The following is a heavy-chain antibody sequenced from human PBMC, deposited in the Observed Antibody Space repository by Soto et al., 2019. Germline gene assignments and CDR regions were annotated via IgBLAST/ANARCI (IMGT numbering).Heavy chain of an antibody. V-gene: IGHV1-69*13. J-gene: IGHJ4*02. D-gene: IGHD5-12*01. CDR1: GGSFSNFG. CDR2: IVPVFGRP. CDR3: EREGSGYNF. Sequence: SVKVSCKASGGSFSNFGISWVRQAPGQGLEWMGGIVPVFGRPNYAQRFRGRLTITADESTSTGYMELIGLRSDDTAVYYCEREGSGYNFWGQGTQVTVSS.